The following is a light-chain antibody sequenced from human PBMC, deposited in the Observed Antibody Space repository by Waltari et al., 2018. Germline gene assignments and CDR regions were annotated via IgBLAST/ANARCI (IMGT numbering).Light chain of an antibody. J-gene: IGKJ1*01. CDR2: GAS. CDR3: QQYNNWPPWT. Sequence: EIVMTQSPATLSVSPGERATLSCRASQSVSSNLAWYQQKPGQAPRLLIYGASTRATGSPSRFSGSGSGTEFTLTISILQSEDFAVYYCQQYNNWPPWTFGQGTKVEMK. V-gene: IGKV3-15*01. CDR1: QSVSSN.